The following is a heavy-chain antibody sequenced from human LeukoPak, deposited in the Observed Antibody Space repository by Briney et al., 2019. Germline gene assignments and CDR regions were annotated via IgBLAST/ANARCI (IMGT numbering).Heavy chain of an antibody. J-gene: IGHJ4*02. D-gene: IGHD3-10*01. CDR2: ISSSGSTI. CDR1: GFTFSSYS. CDR3: AKGVRGVIIDYFDY. V-gene: IGHV3-48*04. Sequence: GGSLRLSCAASGFTFSSYSMNWVRQAPGKGLEWVSSISSSGSTIYYADSVKGRFTISRDNAKNSLYLQMNSLRAEDTAVYYCAKGVRGVIIDYFDYWGQGTLVTVSS.